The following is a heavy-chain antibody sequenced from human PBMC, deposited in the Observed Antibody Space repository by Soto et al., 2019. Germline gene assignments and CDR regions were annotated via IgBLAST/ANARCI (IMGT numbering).Heavy chain of an antibody. J-gene: IGHJ5*02. CDR1: GFTFSSYS. D-gene: IGHD6-13*01. Sequence: EVQLVESGGGLVQHGGSLRLSCAASGFTFSSYSMNWVRQAPGKGLEWVSYISSSRSTIYYADSGKGPFTISRDNAKNSRYMQMNSLRAEDTAVYYCARHTERIAEIGWFDPWGQGTLVTVSS. V-gene: IGHV3-48*01. CDR3: ARHTERIAEIGWFDP. CDR2: ISSSRSTI.